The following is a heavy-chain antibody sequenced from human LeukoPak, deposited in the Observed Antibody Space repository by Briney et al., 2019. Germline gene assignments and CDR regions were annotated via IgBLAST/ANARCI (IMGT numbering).Heavy chain of an antibody. Sequence: SETLSLTCTVSGGSISSSSYYWGWIRQPPGKGLEWIGSIYYSGSTYYNPSLKSRVTISVDTSKNQFSLKLSSVTAADTAVYYCARVSGGYSYGYGDYWGQGTLVTVSS. CDR3: ARVSGGYSYGYGDY. CDR2: IYYSGST. CDR1: GGSISSSSYY. J-gene: IGHJ4*02. V-gene: IGHV4-39*07. D-gene: IGHD5-18*01.